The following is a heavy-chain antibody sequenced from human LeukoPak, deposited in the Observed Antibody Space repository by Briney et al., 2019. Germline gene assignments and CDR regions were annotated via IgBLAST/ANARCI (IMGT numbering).Heavy chain of an antibody. J-gene: IGHJ6*03. CDR1: GGSFSGYY. CDR3: ASLGVKGAGGTDFAYHYYYYMDV. CDR2: INHSGST. D-gene: IGHD2-15*01. Sequence: SETLSLTCAVYGGSFSGYYWSWIRQPPGKGLEWIGEINHSGSTNYNPSLKSRVTISVDTSKNQFSLKLSSVAAADTAVYYCASLGVKGAGGTDFAYHYYYYMDVWGKGTTVTVSS. V-gene: IGHV4-34*01.